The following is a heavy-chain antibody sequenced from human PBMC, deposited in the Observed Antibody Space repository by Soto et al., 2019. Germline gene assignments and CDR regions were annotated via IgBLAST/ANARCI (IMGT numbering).Heavy chain of an antibody. Sequence: SETLSLTCTVSGGSISSYYWSWIRQPPGKGLEWIGYIYYGGSTNYNPSLKSRVTISVDTSKNQFSLKLSSVTAADTAVYYCAREGFDYGDDYWGQGTLVTVSS. CDR1: GGSISSYY. V-gene: IGHV4-59*01. CDR3: AREGFDYGDDY. J-gene: IGHJ4*02. D-gene: IGHD4-17*01. CDR2: IYYGGST.